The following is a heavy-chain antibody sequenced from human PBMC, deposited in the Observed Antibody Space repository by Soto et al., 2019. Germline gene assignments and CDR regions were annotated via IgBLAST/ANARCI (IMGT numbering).Heavy chain of an antibody. J-gene: IGHJ4*02. CDR3: ARLALREHLDY. CDR1: GFTFSSYW. V-gene: IGHV3-7*01. CDR2: IKQDGSEK. D-gene: IGHD3-16*01. Sequence: HPGGSLRLSCAASGFTFSSYWMSWVRQAPGKGLEWVANIKQDGSEKQFVDSVKGRFTISRDNAKNSLYLQMNSLRAEDTAVYYCARLALREHLDYWGQGALVTVSS.